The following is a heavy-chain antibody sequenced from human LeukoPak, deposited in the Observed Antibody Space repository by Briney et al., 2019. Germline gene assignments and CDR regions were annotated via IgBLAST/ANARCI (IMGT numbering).Heavy chain of an antibody. CDR1: GGTFSSYA. V-gene: IGHV1-69*13. CDR3: ARVPYCSGGSCLLRGYYFDY. Sequence: SSVKVSCKASGGTFSSYAISWVRQAPGQGLEWMGGIIPIFGTANYAQKFQGRVTITADESTSPAYMELSSLRSEDTAVYYCARVPYCSGGSCLLRGYYFDYWGQGTLVTVSS. CDR2: IIPIFGTA. J-gene: IGHJ4*02. D-gene: IGHD2-15*01.